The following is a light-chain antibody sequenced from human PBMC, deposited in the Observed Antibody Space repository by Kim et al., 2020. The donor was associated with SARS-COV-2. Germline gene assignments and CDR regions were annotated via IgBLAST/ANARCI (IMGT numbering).Light chain of an antibody. V-gene: IGKV1-39*01. CDR3: QQSYTTPALT. CDR1: QSISGY. J-gene: IGKJ4*01. Sequence: VGDRVTITCRASQSISGYLNWYQQKPGKAPKLLTFSTSNLQSGVPSRFSGSESGTDFTRTISSLQPEDFATYYCQQSYTTPALTFGGGTKVDIK. CDR2: STS.